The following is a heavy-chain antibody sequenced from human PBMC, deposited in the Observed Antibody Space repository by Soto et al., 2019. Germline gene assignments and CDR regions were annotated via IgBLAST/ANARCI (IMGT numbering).Heavy chain of an antibody. CDR1: GRSLSDIG. J-gene: IGHJ4*02. D-gene: IGHD5-18*01. CDR3: ESLDTARVETAGY. CDR2: IKQGGTET. Sequence: PGGPMRLPCVGSGRSLSDIGTSWVRQAPGKGLEWVANIKQGGTETYYVDSVKGRFTISKDHAKNSLYLQMNSLRVEDTALYYCESLDTARVETAGYWGQGTRVTVSS. V-gene: IGHV3-7*01.